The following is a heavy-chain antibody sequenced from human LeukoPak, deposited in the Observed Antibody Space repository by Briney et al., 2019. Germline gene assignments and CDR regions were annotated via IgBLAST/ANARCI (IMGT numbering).Heavy chain of an antibody. Sequence: ASVKVSCKTSGHTFTSYYMHWVRQAPGQGLEWMGIINPGGGSTTYAQKFQGRVTMTRDTSTSTVYMQLSSLRSEDTAVYYCSRGEYQLLYDYWGQGTLVTVSS. J-gene: IGHJ4*02. CDR1: GHTFTSYY. CDR3: SRGEYQLLYDY. V-gene: IGHV1-46*01. D-gene: IGHD2-2*02. CDR2: INPGGGST.